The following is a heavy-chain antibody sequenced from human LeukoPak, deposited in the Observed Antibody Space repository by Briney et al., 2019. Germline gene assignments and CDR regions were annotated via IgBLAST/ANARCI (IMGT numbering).Heavy chain of an antibody. CDR1: GVSISSYY. CDR3: ARDREYYYDSSDAFDI. V-gene: IGHV4-59*01. D-gene: IGHD3-22*01. CDR2: IYYSGST. J-gene: IGHJ3*02. Sequence: SETLSLTCTVSGVSISSYYWSWIRQPPGKGLEWIGYIYYSGSTNYNPSLKSRVTISVDTSKNQFSLKLSSVTAADTAVYYCARDREYYYDSSDAFDIWGQGTMVTVSS.